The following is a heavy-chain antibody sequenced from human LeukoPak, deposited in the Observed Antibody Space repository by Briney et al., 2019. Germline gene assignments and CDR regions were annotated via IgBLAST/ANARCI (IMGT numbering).Heavy chain of an antibody. V-gene: IGHV4-30-4*01. CDR3: ARGPPSFGESNNWFDP. Sequence: SQTLPLTCTVSGGSISSGNYYWSWIRQPPGKGLEWIGYIYYSGSTYYNPSLKSRVTISVDTSKNQFSLKLSSVTAADTAVYYCARGPPSFGESNNWFDPWGQGTLVTVSS. CDR2: IYYSGST. D-gene: IGHD3-10*01. CDR1: GGSISSGNYY. J-gene: IGHJ5*02.